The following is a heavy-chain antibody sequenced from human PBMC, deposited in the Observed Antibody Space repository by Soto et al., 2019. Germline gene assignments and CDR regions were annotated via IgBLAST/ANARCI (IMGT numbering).Heavy chain of an antibody. CDR3: ARGLYRFGELRRWFDP. D-gene: IGHD3-10*01. J-gene: IGHJ5*02. CDR1: GGSFSGYY. V-gene: IGHV4-34*01. Sequence: PSETLSLTCAVYGGSFSGYYWSWIRQPPGKGLEWIGEINHSGSTNYNPSLKSRVTISVDTSKNQFSLKLSSVTAADTAVYYCARGLYRFGELRRWFDPWGQGTLVTVS. CDR2: INHSGST.